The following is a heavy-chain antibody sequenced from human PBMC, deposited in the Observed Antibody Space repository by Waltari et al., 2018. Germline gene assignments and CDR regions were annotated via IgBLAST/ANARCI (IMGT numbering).Heavy chain of an antibody. V-gene: IGHV4-39*01. J-gene: IGHJ2*01. CDR2: LHYGGSS. D-gene: IGHD1-7*01. CDR1: GVSISTSRYY. CDR3: ATLPIPLELWYVDL. Sequence: QLQLQESGPGLVNPSETLSLTCTVSGVSISTSRYYWGWIRQPPGKGLDWTGSLHYGGSSDFTQSRKSRVTMSGDTSKNQFSLKLTSVTAADTAVYYCATLPIPLELWYVDLWGRGTLVTVSS.